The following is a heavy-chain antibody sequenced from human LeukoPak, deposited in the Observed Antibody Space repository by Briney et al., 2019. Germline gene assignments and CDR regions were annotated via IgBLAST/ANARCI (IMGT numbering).Heavy chain of an antibody. Sequence: SETLFLTCTVSGGSISSYYWSWIRQPPGKGLEWIGYIYYSGSTNYNPSLKSRVTISVDTSKNQFSLKLSSVTAADTAVYYCARHRSYYDSSGYTDAFDIWGQGTMVTVSS. J-gene: IGHJ3*02. CDR3: ARHRSYYDSSGYTDAFDI. CDR2: IYYSGST. CDR1: GGSISSYY. V-gene: IGHV4-59*08. D-gene: IGHD3-22*01.